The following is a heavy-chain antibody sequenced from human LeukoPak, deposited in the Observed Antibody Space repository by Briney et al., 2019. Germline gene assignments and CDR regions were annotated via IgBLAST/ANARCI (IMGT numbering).Heavy chain of an antibody. J-gene: IGHJ6*02. CDR1: GGTFSSYA. CDR2: IIPIFGTA. D-gene: IGHD1-20*01. Sequence: GASVKVSCKASGGTFSSYAISGVGQALGKGLEWMGGIIPIFGTANYAQKFQGRVTITADESTSTAYMELSSLRSEDTAVYYCAREYNWNDVYYGMDVWGQGTTVTVSS. CDR3: AREYNWNDVYYGMDV. V-gene: IGHV1-69*13.